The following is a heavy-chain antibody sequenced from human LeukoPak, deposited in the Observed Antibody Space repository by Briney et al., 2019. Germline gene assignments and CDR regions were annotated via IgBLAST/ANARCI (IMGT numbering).Heavy chain of an antibody. Sequence: PETLSLTCSVSNGSISGYFWSWIRQPPGNGLEFIGYMSSTGSSNYNPSLKSRVTISVDTSKNQFSLRLSSVTAADTAVYYCARLGSSAMVTFNYWGQGTLVTVSS. J-gene: IGHJ4*02. D-gene: IGHD5-18*01. CDR1: NGSISGYF. V-gene: IGHV4-59*01. CDR2: MSSTGSS. CDR3: ARLGSSAMVTFNY.